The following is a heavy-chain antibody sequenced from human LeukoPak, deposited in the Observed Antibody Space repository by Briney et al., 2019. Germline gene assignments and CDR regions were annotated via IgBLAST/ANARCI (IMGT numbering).Heavy chain of an antibody. Sequence: PSETLSLTCTVSGSSISSYYWSWIRQPAGKGLEWIGRIYTSGSTNYNPSLKSRVTMSVDTSKNQFSLKLSSVTAADTAVYYCARAGVPGYYYYYMDVWGQGTTVTVSS. V-gene: IGHV4-4*07. CDR2: IYTSGST. CDR1: GSSISSYY. CDR3: ARAGVPGYYYYYMDV. J-gene: IGHJ6*03. D-gene: IGHD3-3*01.